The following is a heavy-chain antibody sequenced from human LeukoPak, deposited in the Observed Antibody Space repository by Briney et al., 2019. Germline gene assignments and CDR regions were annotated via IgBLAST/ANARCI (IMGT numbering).Heavy chain of an antibody. CDR2: IIPIFGTA. V-gene: IGHV1-69*05. J-gene: IGHJ6*03. Sequence: SVKVSCKASGGTFSSYAISWVRQAPGQGLEWMGRIIPIFGTANYAQKFQGRVTITTDESTSTAYMELSSLRAEDTAGCYCEREWVYSNYSGRHVYYYYMDVWGNGTTVTVSS. CDR3: EREWVYSNYSGRHVYYYYMDV. D-gene: IGHD4-11*01. CDR1: GGTFSSYA.